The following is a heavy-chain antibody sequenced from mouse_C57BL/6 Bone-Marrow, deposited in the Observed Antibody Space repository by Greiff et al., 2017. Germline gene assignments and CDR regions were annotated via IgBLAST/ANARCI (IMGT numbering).Heavy chain of an antibody. CDR1: GYTFTSYW. Sequence: QVQLQQPGAELVRPGSSVKLSCKASGYTFTSYWMHWVKQRPIQGLEWIGNIDPSDSDTHYNQKFKDKATLTVDKSSSTAYMQLSSLTSEDSAVYYCAREENYYAIDYWGQGTSVTVSS. CDR3: AREENYYAIDY. V-gene: IGHV1-52*01. CDR2: IDPSDSDT. J-gene: IGHJ4*01.